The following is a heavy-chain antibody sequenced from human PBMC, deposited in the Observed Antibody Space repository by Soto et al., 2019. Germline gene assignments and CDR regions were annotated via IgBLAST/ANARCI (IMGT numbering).Heavy chain of an antibody. CDR3: AKYGRDSSAWKADY. CDR1: GFTFSSFS. V-gene: IGHV3-23*01. CDR2: ISGSGGTT. Sequence: EVELLESGGGLVQPGGSLRLCCAASGFTFSSFSMTWVRQAPGKGLEWVSAISGSGGTTYYADSVKDRFTISRDNSKSTLFLQMHSLRAEDTAVYYCAKYGRDSSAWKADYWGQGTLVTVSS. D-gene: IGHD6-19*01. J-gene: IGHJ4*02.